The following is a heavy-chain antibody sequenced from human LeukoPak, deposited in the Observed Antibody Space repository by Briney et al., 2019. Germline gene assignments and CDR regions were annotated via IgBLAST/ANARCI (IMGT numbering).Heavy chain of an antibody. CDR2: INPDGRGT. J-gene: IGHJ4*02. V-gene: IGHV3-74*01. CDR1: GFTFSTYC. Sequence: GGSLRLSCAASGFTFSTYCMHWVRQAPGKGLEWVSRINPDGRGTSYADSVKGRFTISRDNAKNSLYLQMNSLRAEDTAVYYCVRDSYGSGSYYRIDYWGQGTQVTVSS. D-gene: IGHD3-10*01. CDR3: VRDSYGSGSYYRIDY.